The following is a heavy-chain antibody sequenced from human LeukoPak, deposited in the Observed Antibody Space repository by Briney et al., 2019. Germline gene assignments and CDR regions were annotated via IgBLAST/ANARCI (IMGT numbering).Heavy chain of an antibody. V-gene: IGHV3-23*01. Sequence: GGSLRLSCAASGFTFSSYAMSWVRQAPGKGLEWVSAISGSGGSTYYADSVKGRFTTSRDNSKNTLYLQMNSLRAEDTAVYYCAKAYGDYVGYYYGMDVWGQGTTVTVSS. J-gene: IGHJ6*02. CDR1: GFTFSSYA. CDR3: AKAYGDYVGYYYGMDV. D-gene: IGHD4-17*01. CDR2: ISGSGGST.